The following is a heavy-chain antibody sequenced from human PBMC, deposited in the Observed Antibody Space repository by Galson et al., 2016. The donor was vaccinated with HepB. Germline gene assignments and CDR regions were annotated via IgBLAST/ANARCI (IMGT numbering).Heavy chain of an antibody. CDR2: IWYDGSNK. D-gene: IGHD3-16*01. J-gene: IGHJ3*02. Sequence: SLRLSCAASGFTFSSYGMHWVRQAPGKGLEWVAVIWYDGSNKYYADSVKGRFTISRDNSKNTLYLQMNSLRAEDTAVYYCARDGGSLDPFDIWGQGTMVTVSS. V-gene: IGHV3-33*01. CDR1: GFTFSSYG. CDR3: ARDGGSLDPFDI.